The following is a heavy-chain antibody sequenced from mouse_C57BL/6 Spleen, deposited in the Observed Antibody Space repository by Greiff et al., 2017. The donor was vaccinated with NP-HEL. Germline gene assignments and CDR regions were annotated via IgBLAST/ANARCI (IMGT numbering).Heavy chain of an antibody. V-gene: IGHV5-4*01. CDR2: ISDGGSYT. Sequence: DVKLVESGGGLVKPGGSLKLSCAASGFTFSSYAMSWVRQTPEKRLEWVATISDGGSYTYYPDNVKGRFTISRDNAKNNLYLQMSHLKSEDTAMYYCARDDGNYDEAWFAYWGQGTLVTVSA. J-gene: IGHJ3*01. D-gene: IGHD2-1*01. CDR3: ARDDGNYDEAWFAY. CDR1: GFTFSSYA.